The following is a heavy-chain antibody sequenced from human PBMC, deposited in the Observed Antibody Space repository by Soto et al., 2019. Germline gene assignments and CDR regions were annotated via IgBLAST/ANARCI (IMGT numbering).Heavy chain of an antibody. CDR1: GGSISSKSFY. J-gene: IGHJ6*02. Sequence: QLQLQESGPGLVKPSETLSLSCTVSGGSISSKSFYWGWIRQPPGKGLEWIGSIDYSGNTYYNASLKIRVPISVDTSKNQLSLRLTSVTAADTGVYYCARRNRMAPAGKFYYYGMDVWGQGTTVTVSS. D-gene: IGHD6-13*01. V-gene: IGHV4-39*01. CDR2: IDYSGNT. CDR3: ARRNRMAPAGKFYYYGMDV.